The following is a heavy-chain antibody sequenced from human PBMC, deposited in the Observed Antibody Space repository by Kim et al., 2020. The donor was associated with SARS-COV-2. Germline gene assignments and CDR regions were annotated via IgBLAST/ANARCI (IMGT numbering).Heavy chain of an antibody. CDR1: GYTFTSYY. Sequence: ASVKVSCKASGYTFTSYYMHWVRQAPGQGLEWMGIINPSGGSTSYAQKFQGRVTMTRDTSTSTVYMELSSLRSEDTAVYYCARDRGVVVTAILSYYYGMDVWGQGTTVTVSS. CDR3: ARDRGVVVTAILSYYYGMDV. D-gene: IGHD2-21*02. J-gene: IGHJ6*02. CDR2: INPSGGST. V-gene: IGHV1-46*01.